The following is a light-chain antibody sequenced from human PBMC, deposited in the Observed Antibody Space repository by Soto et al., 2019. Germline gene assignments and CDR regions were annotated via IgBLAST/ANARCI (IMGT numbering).Light chain of an antibody. CDR1: QSVSSSY. Sequence: IVLTQSPGTLSLSPGERATLSCRASQSVSSSYLAWYQQKPGQAPRLLIYGASSRATGIQDRFSGSGSGTDFTLTISRLEPEDFAVYYCQQYGSSPWTIGQGTKVEIK. CDR3: QQYGSSPWT. V-gene: IGKV3-20*01. J-gene: IGKJ1*01. CDR2: GAS.